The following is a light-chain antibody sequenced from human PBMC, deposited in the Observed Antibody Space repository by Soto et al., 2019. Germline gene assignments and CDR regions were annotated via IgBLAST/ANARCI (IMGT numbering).Light chain of an antibody. CDR1: QSVRSN. CDR3: QQYNTWPPIT. V-gene: IGKV3-15*01. J-gene: IGKJ5*01. Sequence: EIVMTQSPATLSVSPGERATLSCRASQSVRSNLAWYQQKPGQAPRLLIYGASTRATGIPARFSGTGSGTEFTLTISSLQSEDFAVYYCQQYNTWPPITFGQGTRLGIK. CDR2: GAS.